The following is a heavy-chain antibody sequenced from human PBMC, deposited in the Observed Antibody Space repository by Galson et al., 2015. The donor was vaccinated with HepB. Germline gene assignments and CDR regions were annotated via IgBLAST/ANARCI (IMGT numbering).Heavy chain of an antibody. V-gene: IGHV1-18*04. Sequence: SVKVSCKGSGYTFFSYGISWVRQAPGQGLEWMGWISGYNGSTIYAQKVQGRVTMTTDTSTNTAYMELRSLTSDDTAVHYCARTVLPRLIVVVTASPIDFWGQGTQVTVSS. J-gene: IGHJ4*02. CDR1: GYTFFSYG. CDR3: ARTVLPRLIVVVTASPIDF. CDR2: ISGYNGST. D-gene: IGHD2-21*02.